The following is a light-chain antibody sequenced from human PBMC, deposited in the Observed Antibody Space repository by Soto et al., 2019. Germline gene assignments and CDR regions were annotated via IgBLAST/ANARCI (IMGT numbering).Light chain of an antibody. CDR2: DAS. Sequence: EIVLTQSPATLSLSPGERATLSCRASQSVSSYLVWFQQKPGQAPRLLIYDASTRASGIPARFSGSGSGTDFTLTISSLEPADFAVYYCQQRVDWPLTFGGGTKVEIK. CDR1: QSVSSY. J-gene: IGKJ4*01. CDR3: QQRVDWPLT. V-gene: IGKV3-11*01.